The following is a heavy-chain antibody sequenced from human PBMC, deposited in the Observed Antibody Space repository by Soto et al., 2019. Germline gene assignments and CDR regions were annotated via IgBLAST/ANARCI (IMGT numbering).Heavy chain of an antibody. D-gene: IGHD5-18*01. J-gene: IGHJ4*02. CDR2: ISYDGTNK. CDR1: GVTFSSYG. CDR3: AKEKATRGYSFLVDY. Sequence: GESLRLSCAASGVTFSSYGMHWVRQAPGKGLEWVAVISYDGTNKYYADSVKGRFTISRDDSKNTLYLQMNSLRPEDTAVYYCAKEKATRGYSFLVDYWGQGTLVTVSS. V-gene: IGHV3-30*18.